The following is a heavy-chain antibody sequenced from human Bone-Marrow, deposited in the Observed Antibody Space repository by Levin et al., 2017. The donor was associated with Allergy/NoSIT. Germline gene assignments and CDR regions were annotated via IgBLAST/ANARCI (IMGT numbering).Heavy chain of an antibody. V-gene: IGHV4-59*01. CDR3: ARAGQTRNWFDP. CDR1: GDSLNSYH. J-gene: IGHJ5*01. CDR2: IYYSGSA. Sequence: SQTLSLTCTVSGDSLNSYHWSWIRQPPGKGLEWLGHIYYSGSATYNPSLQSRVTLSVDASRSQFNLTLTSLTAADTAVYYCARAGQTRNWFDPWGQGTLVTVSS.